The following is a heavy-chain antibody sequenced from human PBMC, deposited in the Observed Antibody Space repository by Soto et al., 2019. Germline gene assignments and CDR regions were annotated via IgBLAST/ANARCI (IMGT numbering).Heavy chain of an antibody. V-gene: IGHV4-31*03. J-gene: IGHJ3*02. Sequence: SETLSLTCTVSGGSISSGGYYWSWIRQHPGKGLEWIGYIYYSGSTYYNPSLKSRVTISVDTSKNQFSLKLSSVTAADTAVYYCEILGSSVAFDIWGQGTMVTV. CDR2: IYYSGST. D-gene: IGHD3-22*01. CDR1: GGSISSGGYY. CDR3: EILGSSVAFDI.